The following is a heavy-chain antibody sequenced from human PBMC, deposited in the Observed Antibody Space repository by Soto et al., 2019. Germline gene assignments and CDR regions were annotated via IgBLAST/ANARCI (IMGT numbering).Heavy chain of an antibody. D-gene: IGHD6-13*01. J-gene: IGHJ6*03. CDR3: AKDGTEQQLPYYYMDV. CDR1: GFTFSSYA. CDR2: ISGSGGST. V-gene: IGHV3-23*01. Sequence: GGSLRLSCAASGFTFSSYAMSWVRQAPGKGLEWVSAISGSGGSTYYADSVKGRFTISRDNSKNTLYLQMNSLRAEDTAVYYCAKDGTEQQLPYYYMDVWGKGTTVTVSS.